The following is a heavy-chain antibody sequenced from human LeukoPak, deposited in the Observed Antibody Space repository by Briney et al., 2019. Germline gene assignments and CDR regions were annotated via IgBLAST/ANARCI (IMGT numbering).Heavy chain of an antibody. J-gene: IGHJ4*02. CDR3: ARGVDTAMPRNPFDY. D-gene: IGHD5-18*01. CDR1: GFAFSSYT. CDR2: IYSGGST. Sequence: GGSLRLSCAASGFAFSSYTFNWVRQAPGKGLEWVSVIYSGGSTYYADSVKGRFTISRDNSKNTLYLQMNSLRAEDTAVYYCARGVDTAMPRNPFDYWGQGTLVTVSS. V-gene: IGHV3-66*01.